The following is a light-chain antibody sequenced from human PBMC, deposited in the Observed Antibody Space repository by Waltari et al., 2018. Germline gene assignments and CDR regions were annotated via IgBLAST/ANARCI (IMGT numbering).Light chain of an antibody. V-gene: IGLV1-44*01. J-gene: IGLJ3*02. CDR3: AVWDDSLGGV. Sequence: QSVLTQPPSVSGTPGQRVTISCSGSNSNIGGNSVNWYQQLPGTAPKLLIYNDNQWPSGVPDRFSASKSGTSASLAITGLQSEDEADYYCAVWDDSLGGVFGGGTKLTVL. CDR2: NDN. CDR1: NSNIGGNS.